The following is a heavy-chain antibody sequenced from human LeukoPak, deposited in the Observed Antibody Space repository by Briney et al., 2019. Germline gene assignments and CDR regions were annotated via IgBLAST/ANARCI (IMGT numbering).Heavy chain of an antibody. V-gene: IGHV3-30*03. Sequence: GGSLRLSCAASGFPFSTYGMHWVRQAPGKGLEWVAVISYDETYTYYADSVKGRFTISRDNSKNTLYLQMNSLRAGDTAVYYCARDQVKLQLWLFDYWGQGTLVTVSS. D-gene: IGHD5-18*01. J-gene: IGHJ4*02. CDR2: ISYDETYT. CDR1: GFPFSTYG. CDR3: ARDQVKLQLWLFDY.